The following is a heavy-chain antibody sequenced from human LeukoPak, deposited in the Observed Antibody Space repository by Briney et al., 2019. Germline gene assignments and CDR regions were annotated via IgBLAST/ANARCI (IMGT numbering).Heavy chain of an antibody. J-gene: IGHJ4*02. V-gene: IGHV3-74*03. CDR1: GFTFSTYW. CDR3: ARDLDWILFDY. Sequence: GGSLRGSCAATGFTFSTYWRHWLRQAPGKGLVWVSRIRPEGTTTAYADSVKGRFTISRDNAKNTLFLQMNSLSAEDTAVYYCARDLDWILFDYWGQGTLVTVSS. CDR2: IRPEGTTT. D-gene: IGHD3-9*01.